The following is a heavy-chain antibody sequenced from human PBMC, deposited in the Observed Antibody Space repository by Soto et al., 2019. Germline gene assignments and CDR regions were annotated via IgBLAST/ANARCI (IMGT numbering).Heavy chain of an antibody. CDR3: ARTDWNYGTGVFDI. CDR1: GFSFSTYG. Sequence: QVQLVESGGGVVQPGRSLRLSCAASGFSFSTYGMYWVRQAPAGGLEWVALVWYDGRKEYYADSVKGRFTISRDNSKNTLYLQMNSLRAEDTAVYFCARTDWNYGTGVFDIWGPGTMVTVSS. CDR2: VWYDGRKE. J-gene: IGHJ3*02. V-gene: IGHV3-33*01. D-gene: IGHD1-7*01.